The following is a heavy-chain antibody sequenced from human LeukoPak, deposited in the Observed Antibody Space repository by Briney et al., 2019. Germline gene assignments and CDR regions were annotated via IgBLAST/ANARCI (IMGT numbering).Heavy chain of an antibody. CDR2: FDPEDGET. CDR1: GFTLTELS. V-gene: IGHV1-24*01. J-gene: IGHJ4*02. CDR3: ATNLPSGSFFDY. D-gene: IGHD1-26*01. Sequence: ASVKVSCKVSGFTLTELSMHWVRQAPGKGLEWMGGFDPEDGETIYAQKFQGRVTMTEDTSTDTAYMELSSLRSEDTAVYYCATNLPSGSFFDYWGQGTLVAVSS.